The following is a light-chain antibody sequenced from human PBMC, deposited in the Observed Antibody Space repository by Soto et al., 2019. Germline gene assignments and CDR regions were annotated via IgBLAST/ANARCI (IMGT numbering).Light chain of an antibody. CDR1: QSVGSSY. CDR3: QQYGSSPFT. CDR2: GAS. V-gene: IGKV3-20*01. J-gene: IGKJ3*01. Sequence: EIVLTQSPGTLSLSPGERATLSCRASQSVGSSYLAWYQQKPGQAPRLLIYGASSRATGIPDRFSGSGSGTDFTLTISRLEPEDFAVYYCQQYGSSPFTFGPGTKVDTK.